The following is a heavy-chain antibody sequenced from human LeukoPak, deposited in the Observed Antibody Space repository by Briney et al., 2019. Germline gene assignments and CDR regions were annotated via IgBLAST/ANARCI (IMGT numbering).Heavy chain of an antibody. Sequence: PSETLSLTCTVSGYSISSGYYWGWIRQPPGKGLEWIGSIYHSGSTYYNPSLKSRVTISVDTSKNQFSLKLSSVTAADTAVYYCARDAVVGRHDYWGQGTLVTVSS. J-gene: IGHJ4*02. V-gene: IGHV4-38-2*02. CDR1: GYSISSGYY. CDR3: ARDAVVGRHDY. D-gene: IGHD2-15*01. CDR2: IYHSGST.